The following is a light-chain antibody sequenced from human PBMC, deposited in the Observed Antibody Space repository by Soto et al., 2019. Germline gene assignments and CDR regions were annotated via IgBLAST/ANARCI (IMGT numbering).Light chain of an antibody. CDR1: SSDVGGYNY. J-gene: IGLJ1*01. Sequence: QSVLTQPPSPSGSPGQSVTISCTGTSSDVGGYNYVSWYQQHPGKAPKLIIYEVSNRPSGVPDRFSGSKSGNTASLTVSGLQAEDEADYYCSSYAGINNYVFGTGTKV. V-gene: IGLV2-8*01. CDR2: EVS. CDR3: SSYAGINNYV.